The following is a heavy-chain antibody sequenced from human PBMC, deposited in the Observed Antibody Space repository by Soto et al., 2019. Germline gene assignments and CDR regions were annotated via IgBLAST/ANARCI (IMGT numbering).Heavy chain of an antibody. Sequence: SETLSLTCAVYGGSFSGYYWSWIRQPPRKGLEWIGEINNSGSTNYNPSLKSRVTISVDTSKNQFSLKLSSVTAADTAVYYCARPSRYCSGGSCYLYNWFDPWGQGTLVT. CDR2: INNSGST. D-gene: IGHD2-15*01. J-gene: IGHJ5*02. CDR1: GGSFSGYY. CDR3: ARPSRYCSGGSCYLYNWFDP. V-gene: IGHV4-34*01.